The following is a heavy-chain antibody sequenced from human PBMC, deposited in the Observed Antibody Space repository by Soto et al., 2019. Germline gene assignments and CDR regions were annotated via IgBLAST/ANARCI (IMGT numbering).Heavy chain of an antibody. CDR1: GDTFSFYT. D-gene: IGHD3-10*01. V-gene: IGHV1-69*02. Sequence: QVQLVQSGAEVKKPGSSVRLSCTASGDTFSFYTISWVRQAPGQGPEWMGRIIPMVGMSDHPHTFQGRVTINTNKSTSTASMVLSSQRSDDTAVYFCATNYGSGSTHFDYWGQGALVTVSS. CDR3: ATNYGSGSTHFDY. J-gene: IGHJ4*02. CDR2: IIPMVGMS.